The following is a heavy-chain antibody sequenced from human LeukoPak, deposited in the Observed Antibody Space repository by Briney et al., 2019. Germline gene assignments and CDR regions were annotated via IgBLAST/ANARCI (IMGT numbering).Heavy chain of an antibody. D-gene: IGHD3-10*01. CDR1: GGTFSSYA. Sequence: ASVKVSCKASGGTFSSYAISWVRQAPGQGLEWMGGIIPIFGTANYAQKFQGRVTITTDESTSTAYMELSSLRSEDTAVYYCARDNTMVRGRRTTNWFDPWGQGTLFTVSS. CDR2: IIPIFGTA. CDR3: ARDNTMVRGRRTTNWFDP. J-gene: IGHJ5*02. V-gene: IGHV1-69*05.